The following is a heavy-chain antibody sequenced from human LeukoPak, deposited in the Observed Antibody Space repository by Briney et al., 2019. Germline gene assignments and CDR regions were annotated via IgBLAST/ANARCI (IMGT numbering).Heavy chain of an antibody. D-gene: IGHD3-9*01. Sequence: KASETLSLTCSDSAVSIFSYYWKWIRQPPGKGLEWIGYVHYSGSTNYNPSLKSRVTISVDTSKSQFSLKLSSATAADTAVYYCATGRSIRYFDYWGQGTLLTVSS. CDR2: VHYSGST. J-gene: IGHJ4*02. CDR3: ATGRSIRYFDY. CDR1: AVSIFSYY. V-gene: IGHV4-59*08.